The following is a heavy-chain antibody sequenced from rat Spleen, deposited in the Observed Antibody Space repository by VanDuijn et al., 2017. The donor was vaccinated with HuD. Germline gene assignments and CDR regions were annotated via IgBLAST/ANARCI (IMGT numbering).Heavy chain of an antibody. D-gene: IGHD1-6*01. J-gene: IGHJ3*01. CDR3: ATGPRILRLDWFAY. V-gene: IGHV5-27*01. CDR2: ISSGGGGT. CDR1: GFTFSSFP. Sequence: EVQLVESGGGLVQPGRSLKLSCAASGFTFSSFPMAWVRQAPKKGLEWVASISSGGGGTYYRDSVKGRFTISRDNAKSTLYLQMDSLTSEDMATYYCATGPRILRLDWFAYWGQGTLVTVSS.